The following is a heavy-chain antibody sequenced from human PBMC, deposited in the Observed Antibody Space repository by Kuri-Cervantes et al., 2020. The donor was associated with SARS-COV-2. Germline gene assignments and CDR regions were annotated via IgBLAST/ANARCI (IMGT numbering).Heavy chain of an antibody. CDR1: GYTFTGYY. V-gene: IGHV1-2*02. CDR3: ARGRITIFGVADNWFDP. Sequence: ASVKVSCKASGYTFTGYYMHWVRQAPGQGLEWMGWISPNSGGTNYAQKFQGRVTMTRDTSISTAYMELSRLRFDDTAVYYCARGRITIFGVADNWFDPWGQGTLVTVSS. D-gene: IGHD3-3*01. CDR2: ISPNSGGT. J-gene: IGHJ5*02.